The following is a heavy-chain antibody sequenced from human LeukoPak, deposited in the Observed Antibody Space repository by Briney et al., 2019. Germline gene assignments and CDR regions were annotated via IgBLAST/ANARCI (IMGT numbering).Heavy chain of an antibody. CDR1: GGSFSGYY. CDR2: INHSGST. J-gene: IGHJ5*02. V-gene: IGHV4-34*01. D-gene: IGHD3-10*01. CDR3: WRGSPYGRNWFDP. Sequence: PSETLSLTWAVYGGSFSGYYWSWIRQPPGKGLEWGGEINHSGSTNYNPSPKGRVTISVDTSKNPFSLKLSPVTAVATAWSSVWRGSPYGRNWFDPWGQGTLVTVSS.